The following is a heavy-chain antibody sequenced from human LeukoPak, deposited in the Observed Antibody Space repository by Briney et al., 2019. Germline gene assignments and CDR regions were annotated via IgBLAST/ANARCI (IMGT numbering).Heavy chain of an antibody. CDR2: IYYSGST. V-gene: IGHV4-59*01. J-gene: IGHJ4*02. Sequence: SETLSLTCTVSGGSIISYYWSWIRQPPGKGLEWIGYIYYSGSTNYNPSLKSRVTISVDTSKNQFSLKLSSVTAADTAVYYGARDSADGNDYWGQGTLVTVSS. D-gene: IGHD5-24*01. CDR1: GGSIISYY. CDR3: ARDSADGNDY.